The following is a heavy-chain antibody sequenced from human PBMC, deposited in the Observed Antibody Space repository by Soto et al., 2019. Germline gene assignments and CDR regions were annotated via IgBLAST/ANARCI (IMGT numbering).Heavy chain of an antibody. V-gene: IGHV4-59*08. CDR1: GGSISSYY. D-gene: IGHD2-2*01. J-gene: IGHJ6*03. Sequence: SETLSLTCTVSGGSISSYYWSWIRQPPGKGLEWIGYIYYSGSTNYNPSLKSRVTISVDTSKNQFSLKLSSVTAADTAVYYCANLLVVPAASNYYYYYMDVWGKGTTVTVSS. CDR2: IYYSGST. CDR3: ANLLVVPAASNYYYYYMDV.